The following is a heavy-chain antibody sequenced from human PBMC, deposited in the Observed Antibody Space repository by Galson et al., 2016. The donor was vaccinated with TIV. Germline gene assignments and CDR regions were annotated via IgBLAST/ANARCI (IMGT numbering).Heavy chain of an antibody. CDR1: GYTFSESG. D-gene: IGHD4-17*01. Sequence: SVKVSCKASGYTFSESGISWVRQAPGQGPEWIGYISVYNGNTRHAQRLQDRVTMTTDRSTNTAYMELWSLRSDDTAVYYCARVVSSGDYAFDAFDLWGQGTMVTVSS. V-gene: IGHV1-18*01. CDR2: ISVYNGNT. J-gene: IGHJ3*01. CDR3: ARVVSSGDYAFDAFDL.